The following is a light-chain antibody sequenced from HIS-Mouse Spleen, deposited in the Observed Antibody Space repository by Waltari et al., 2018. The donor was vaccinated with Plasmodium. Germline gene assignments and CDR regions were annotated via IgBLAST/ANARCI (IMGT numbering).Light chain of an antibody. CDR3: SSYAGSNNLEV. CDR2: EVS. Sequence: SALPQPPSASGSPGQSVTISCTGTSSDVGGSNSVSWYQQHPGKAPKLMIYEVSKRPSGFPDRFSGSKSGNTASLTVSGLQAEDEADYYCSSYAGSNNLEVFGGGTKLTVL. CDR1: SSDVGGSNS. J-gene: IGLJ2*01. V-gene: IGLV2-8*01.